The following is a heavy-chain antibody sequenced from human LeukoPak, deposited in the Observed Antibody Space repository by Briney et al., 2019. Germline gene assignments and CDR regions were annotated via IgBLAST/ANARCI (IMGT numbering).Heavy chain of an antibody. V-gene: IGHV4-61*02. CDR1: GASIASGSYH. CDR3: TRGGHDYGGPFDT. CDR2: ISAGGRT. D-gene: IGHD4-23*01. J-gene: IGHJ5*02. Sequence: SETLSLTCAISGASIASGSYHWDWIRQPAGSRPEYIGRISAGGRTNYTPSLKSRLTISMDTSKTHVSLRLSSVAAADTAVYYCTRGGHDYGGPFDTWGQGILVTVSS.